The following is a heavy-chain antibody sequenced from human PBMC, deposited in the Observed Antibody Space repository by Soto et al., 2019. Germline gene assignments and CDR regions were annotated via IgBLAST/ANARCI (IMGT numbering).Heavy chain of an antibody. J-gene: IGHJ5*02. D-gene: IGHD2-2*01. V-gene: IGHV3-23*01. Sequence: GGSLRLSCAVSGFSFSTYAMSWVRQAPGKGLEWVSGISAGGGNTYYADSVRGRFTISRDNSKDTLYLQITSLRAEDTAFYYCAKHAEYQLVSWFDPWGQGTLVTVSS. CDR3: AKHAEYQLVSWFDP. CDR2: ISAGGGNT. CDR1: GFSFSTYA.